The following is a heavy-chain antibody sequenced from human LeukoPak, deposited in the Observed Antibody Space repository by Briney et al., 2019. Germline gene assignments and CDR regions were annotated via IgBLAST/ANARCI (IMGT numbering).Heavy chain of an antibody. J-gene: IGHJ6*03. V-gene: IGHV3-48*01. CDR3: AREDYYYYMDV. Sequence: GGSLRLSCAASGSTFSSYSMNWVRQAPGKGLEWVSYISSSSSTIYYADSVKGRFTISRDNAKNSLYLQMNSLRAEDTAVYYCAREDYYYYMDVWGKGTTVTVSS. CDR2: ISSSSSTI. CDR1: GSTFSSYS.